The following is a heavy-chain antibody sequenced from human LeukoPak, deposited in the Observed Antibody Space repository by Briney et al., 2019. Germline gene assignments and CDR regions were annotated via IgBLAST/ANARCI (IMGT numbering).Heavy chain of an antibody. D-gene: IGHD4-17*01. CDR3: ASPALDHGDYRNFDY. V-gene: IGHV4-39*01. Sequence: SETLSLTCTVSGGSISSSSYYWGWIRQPPGKGLEWIGSIYYSGSTYYNPSLKSRVTISVDTSKNQFSLKLSSVTTADTAVYYCASPALDHGDYRNFDYWGQGTLVTVSS. CDR2: IYYSGST. CDR1: GGSISSSSYY. J-gene: IGHJ4*02.